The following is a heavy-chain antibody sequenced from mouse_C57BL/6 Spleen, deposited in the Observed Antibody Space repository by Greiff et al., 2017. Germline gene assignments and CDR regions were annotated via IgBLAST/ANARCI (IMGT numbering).Heavy chain of an antibody. Sequence: EVQLQQSGAELVRPGASVKLSCKASGFNIKDDYMHWVKQRPEQGLEWIGWIDPENGDTEYAPKFQGKATITADTSSNTAYLQLSSLTTEDTAVYYCTTDDYGGGFAYWGQGTLVTVSA. V-gene: IGHV14-4*01. J-gene: IGHJ3*01. CDR2: IDPENGDT. D-gene: IGHD2-4*01. CDR3: TTDDYGGGFAY. CDR1: GFNIKDDY.